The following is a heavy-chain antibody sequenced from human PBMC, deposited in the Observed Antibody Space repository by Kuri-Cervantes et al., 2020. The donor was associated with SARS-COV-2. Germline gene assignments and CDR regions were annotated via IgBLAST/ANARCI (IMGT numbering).Heavy chain of an antibody. CDR3: ARQMMSSITIFGVVIKRNWFDP. CDR1: GGHFSGFY. Sequence: SQTLPLTCAVYGGHFSGFYCSWIRQPSGKGLEWIGVNKHSVSTNYNPSLKSRVTISEDTSKNQFSLKLSHVTAADTAVYYCARQMMSSITIFGVVIKRNWFDPWGQGTLVTVSS. D-gene: IGHD3-3*01. V-gene: IGHV4-34*01. CDR2: NKHSVST. J-gene: IGHJ5*02.